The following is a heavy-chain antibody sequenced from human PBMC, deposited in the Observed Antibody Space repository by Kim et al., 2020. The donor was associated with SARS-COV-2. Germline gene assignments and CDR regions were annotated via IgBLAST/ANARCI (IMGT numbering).Heavy chain of an antibody. CDR1: GYTFTSYG. CDR2: ISAYNGNT. CDR3: ARGGFSGWSLENWFDP. J-gene: IGHJ5*02. Sequence: ASVKVSCKASGYTFTSYGISWVRQAPGQGLEWMGWISAYNGNTNYAQKLQGRVTMTTDTSTSTAYMELRSLRSDDTAVYYCARGGFSGWSLENWFDPWGQGTLVTVSS. V-gene: IGHV1-18*01. D-gene: IGHD6-19*01.